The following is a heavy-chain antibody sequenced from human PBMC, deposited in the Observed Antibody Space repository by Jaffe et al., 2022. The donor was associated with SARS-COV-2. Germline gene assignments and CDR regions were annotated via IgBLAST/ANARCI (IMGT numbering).Heavy chain of an antibody. CDR3: ARGSGWYLWFDY. V-gene: IGHV1-3*01. Sequence: QVQLVQSGAEVKKPGASVKVSCKASGYTFTSYAMHWVRQAPGQRLEWMGWINAGNGNTKYSQKFQGRVTITRDTSASTAYMELSSLRSEDTAVYYCARGSGWYLWFDYWGQGTLVTVSS. CDR2: INAGNGNT. D-gene: IGHD6-19*01. CDR1: GYTFTSYA. J-gene: IGHJ4*02.